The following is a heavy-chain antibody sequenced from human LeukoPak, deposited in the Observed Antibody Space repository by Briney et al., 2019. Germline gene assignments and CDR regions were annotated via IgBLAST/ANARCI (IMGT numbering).Heavy chain of an antibody. J-gene: IGHJ5*02. Sequence: SETLSLTCTVSGFSISSGYYWAWIRQPPGKGLEWIGSIYHSGNTYYNPSLKSRVIISVDTSKNQFSLKLSSVTAADTAVYYCARNCGFSYGHGWFDPWGQGTLVTVSS. V-gene: IGHV4-38-2*02. D-gene: IGHD5-18*01. CDR1: GFSISSGYY. CDR3: ARNCGFSYGHGWFDP. CDR2: IYHSGNT.